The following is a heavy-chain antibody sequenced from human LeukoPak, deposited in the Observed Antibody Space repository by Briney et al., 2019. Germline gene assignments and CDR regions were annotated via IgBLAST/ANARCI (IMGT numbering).Heavy chain of an antibody. CDR3: AKDPEASSWSFYFDY. Sequence: GGSLRLSCAASGFTFGAYYMSWVRQAPGKGLEWVSAITGSGGTTYYADSVKGRFTIYRDNSKNTLYLQMNSLRAEDTAVYYCAKDPEASSWSFYFDYWGQGTLVTVSS. D-gene: IGHD6-13*01. J-gene: IGHJ4*02. CDR1: GFTFGAYY. CDR2: ITGSGGTT. V-gene: IGHV3-23*01.